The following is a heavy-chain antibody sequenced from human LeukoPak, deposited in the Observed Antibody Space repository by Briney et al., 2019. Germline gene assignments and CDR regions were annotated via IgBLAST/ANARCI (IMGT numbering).Heavy chain of an antibody. CDR3: ARDSYSSRLDY. CDR2: INTDGSST. V-gene: IGHV3-74*01. Sequence: PGRSLRLSCAASGFTFSSYWMHWVRQAPGKGLVWVSRINTDGSSTSYADSVKGRFTISRDNAKNTLYLQMNSLRAEDTAVYYCARDSYSSRLDYWGQGTLVTVSS. CDR1: GFTFSSYW. D-gene: IGHD6-13*01. J-gene: IGHJ4*02.